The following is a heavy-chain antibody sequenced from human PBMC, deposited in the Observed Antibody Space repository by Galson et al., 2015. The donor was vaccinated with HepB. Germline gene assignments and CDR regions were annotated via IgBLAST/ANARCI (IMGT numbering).Heavy chain of an antibody. CDR2: ISAGSTKV. Sequence: SLRLSCAASGVTIPSYSMNWVRKAPGKGLEWLAYISAGSTKVYYAASVRGRFTISRDNAKNFLYLHMNSLRGEDTAVYYCARNPASYDYFNMDVWGHGTTVTVSS. CDR1: GVTIPSYS. J-gene: IGHJ6*02. V-gene: IGHV3-48*01. CDR3: ARNPASYDYFNMDV.